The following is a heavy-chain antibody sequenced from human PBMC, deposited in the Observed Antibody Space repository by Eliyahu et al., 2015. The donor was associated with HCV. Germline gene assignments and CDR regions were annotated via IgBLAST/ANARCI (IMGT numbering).Heavy chain of an antibody. CDR1: GYTFTSYY. V-gene: IGHV1-46*01. CDR2: INPSGGST. J-gene: IGHJ3*02. CDR3: ARDLNDAFDI. Sequence: QVQLVQSGAEVKKPGAXVKVSCKASGYTFTSYYMHWVXQAPGQGLXWMGMINPSGGSTSYAQKFQGRVTMTRDTSTSTVYMELSSLRSEDTAVYYCARDLNDAFDIWGQGTMVTVSS.